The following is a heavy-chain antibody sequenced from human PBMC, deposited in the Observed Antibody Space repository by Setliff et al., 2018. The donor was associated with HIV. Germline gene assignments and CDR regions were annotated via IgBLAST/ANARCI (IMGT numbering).Heavy chain of an antibody. CDR3: ARLEPNYYYYYMDV. CDR1: GDSVSSVGHY. D-gene: IGHD1-1*01. V-gene: IGHV4-31*03. CDR2: IYYSGTT. Sequence: SETLSLTCTVSGDSVSSVGHYWSWIRQHPVKGLEWIGYIYYSGTTYYNPSLKSRLIISIDTSKNQFSLKLTSVTAADTAVYYCARLEPNYYYYYMDVWGKGTTVTVSS. J-gene: IGHJ6*03.